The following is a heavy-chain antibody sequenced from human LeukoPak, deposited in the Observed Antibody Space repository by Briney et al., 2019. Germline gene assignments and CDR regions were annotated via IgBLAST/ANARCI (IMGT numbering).Heavy chain of an antibody. CDR3: ARDHPYCSGGSCYSGYYYDSSGPIDY. D-gene: IGHD2-15*01. CDR2: ISSSGSTI. J-gene: IGHJ4*02. V-gene: IGHV3-11*04. CDR1: GFTFSDYY. Sequence: GGSLRLSCAASGFTFSDYYMSWIRQAPGKGLEWVSYISSSGSTIYYADSVKGRFTISRDNAKNSLYVQMNSLRAEDTAVYYCARDHPYCSGGSCYSGYYYDSSGPIDYWGQGTLVTVSS.